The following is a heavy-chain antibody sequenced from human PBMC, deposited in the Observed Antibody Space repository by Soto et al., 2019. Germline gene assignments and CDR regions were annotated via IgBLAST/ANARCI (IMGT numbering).Heavy chain of an antibody. CDR1: GFSLTSRVG. J-gene: IGHJ4*02. CDR2: IYCDDDK. D-gene: IGHD5-12*01. V-gene: IGHV2-5*02. CDR3: AHIDPEIVTVGGHGGFDY. Sequence: QITLKESGPTLVRPPQTLTLTCTFSGFSLTSRVGVGWIRQPPGKALEWLALIYCDDDKRYIPSRKNKLTITKDTSKNQVVLTMTNVGPVDPATYFCAHIDPEIVTVGGHGGFDYWGQGTLVTVAS.